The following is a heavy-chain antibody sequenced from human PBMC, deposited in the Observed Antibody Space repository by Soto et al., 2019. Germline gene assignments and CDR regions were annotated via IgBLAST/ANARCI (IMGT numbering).Heavy chain of an antibody. CDR1: GFTFSVYS. CDR2: ISASGGST. D-gene: IGHD3-22*01. Sequence: PGGSLRLSCAASGFTFSVYSMSWVRQAPGKGLEWVSAISASGGSTWYADSVKGRFSISRDTSKNTLYLQMNSLRAEDTAVYYCAKVSIYDSSGYYYYWGQGTLVTVSS. CDR3: AKVSIYDSSGYYYY. V-gene: IGHV3-23*01. J-gene: IGHJ4*02.